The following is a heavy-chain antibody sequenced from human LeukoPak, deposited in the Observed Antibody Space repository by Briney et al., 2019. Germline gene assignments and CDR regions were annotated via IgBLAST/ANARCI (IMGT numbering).Heavy chain of an antibody. CDR2: IYNDGRT. D-gene: IGHD3-22*01. Sequence: PGGSLRLSCAASGFTVTSNYISWVRQAPGKGLEWVSVIYNDGRTYYADSVKGRFTISRDNSKNTLYLQMNSLRAEDTAVYYCARESNSGYYLSYWGQGTLVTVSS. CDR1: GFTVTSNY. J-gene: IGHJ4*02. CDR3: ARESNSGYYLSY. V-gene: IGHV3-66*01.